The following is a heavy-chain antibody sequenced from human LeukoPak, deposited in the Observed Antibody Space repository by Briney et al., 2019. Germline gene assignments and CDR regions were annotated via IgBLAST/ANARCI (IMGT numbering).Heavy chain of an antibody. Sequence: SETLSLTCTVSGGSISSYYWSWIRQPAGKGLEWIGRIYTSGSTNYNPSLKSRVTMSVDTSKNQFSLKLSSVTAADTAVYYCARLPRGTQPPDYFQNWGQGTLVTVSS. CDR3: ARLPRGTQPPDYFQN. J-gene: IGHJ1*01. D-gene: IGHD1-1*01. CDR2: IYTSGST. CDR1: GGSISSYY. V-gene: IGHV4-4*07.